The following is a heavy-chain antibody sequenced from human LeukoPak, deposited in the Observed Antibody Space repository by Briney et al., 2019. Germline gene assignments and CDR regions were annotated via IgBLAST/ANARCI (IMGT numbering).Heavy chain of an antibody. CDR3: ARRSTLYSSGWYYFDY. CDR2: ISAYDGNT. D-gene: IGHD6-19*01. J-gene: IGHJ4*02. V-gene: IGHV1-18*01. CDR1: GYTFTSYG. Sequence: RASVKVSCKASGYTFTSYGISWVRQAPGQGLEWMGWISAYDGNTNYAHNLQDRVTMTTDTSTSTAYMELRGLRSDDTAVYYCARRSTLYSSGWYYFDYWGQGTLVTVSS.